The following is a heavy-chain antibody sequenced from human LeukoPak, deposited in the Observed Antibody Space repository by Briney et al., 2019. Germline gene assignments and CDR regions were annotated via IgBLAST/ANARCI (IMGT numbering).Heavy chain of an antibody. Sequence: GASVKVSCKASGYTFTGYYMHWVRQAPGQGLEWMGWINPNSGGTNYAQKFQGRVTMTRDTSISTAYMELSRLRSDDTAVYYCAGPPNTAMVHSGYYYYYMDVWGKGTTVTVSS. CDR1: GYTFTGYY. J-gene: IGHJ6*03. CDR2: INPNSGGT. CDR3: AGPPNTAMVHSGYYYYYMDV. D-gene: IGHD5-18*01. V-gene: IGHV1-2*02.